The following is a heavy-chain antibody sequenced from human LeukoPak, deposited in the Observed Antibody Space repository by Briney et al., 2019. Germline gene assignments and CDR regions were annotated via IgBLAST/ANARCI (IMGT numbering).Heavy chain of an antibody. D-gene: IGHD2-2*01. CDR3: ASSAAILIGYYFDY. CDR2: ISGSGGST. CDR1: GFSVTNNY. Sequence: PGGSLRLSCAVSGFSVTNNYMSWVRQAPGKGLEWVSAISGSGGSTYYADSVKGRFTISRDNSKNTLYLQMNSLRAEDTAVYYCASSAAILIGYYFDYWGQGTLVTVSS. V-gene: IGHV3-23*01. J-gene: IGHJ4*02.